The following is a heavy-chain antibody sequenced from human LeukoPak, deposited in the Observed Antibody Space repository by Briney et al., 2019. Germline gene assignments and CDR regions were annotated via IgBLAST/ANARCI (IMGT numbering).Heavy chain of an antibody. CDR3: ARDRRGGSYFDY. J-gene: IGHJ4*02. CDR1: GGSISSSNW. D-gene: IGHD1-26*01. Sequence: SETLSLTCAVSGGSISSSNWWSWVRQPPGKGLEWIGEIYHSGSTNYNPSLKSRVTISVDKSKNQFSPKLSSVTAADTAVYYCARDRRGGSYFDYWGQGTLVTVSS. V-gene: IGHV4-4*02. CDR2: IYHSGST.